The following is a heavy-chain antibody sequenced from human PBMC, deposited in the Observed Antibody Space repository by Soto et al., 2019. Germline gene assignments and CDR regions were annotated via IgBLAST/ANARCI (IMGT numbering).Heavy chain of an antibody. V-gene: IGHV1-69*08. CDR3: ARDEVGKNYDSRGHFDY. CDR2: IIPILGIA. CDR1: GGTFSSYT. D-gene: IGHD3-22*01. Sequence: QVQLVQSGAEVKKPGSSVKVSCKASGGTFSSYTISWVRQAPGQGLEWMGRIIPILGIANYAQKFQGRVTITADKSTSTAYMELSSLRSEDTAVYYCARDEVGKNYDSRGHFDYWGQGTLVTVSS. J-gene: IGHJ4*02.